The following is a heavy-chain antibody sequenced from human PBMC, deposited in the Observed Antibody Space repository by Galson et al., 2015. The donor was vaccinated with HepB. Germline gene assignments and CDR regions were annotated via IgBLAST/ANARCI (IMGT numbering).Heavy chain of an antibody. Sequence: PLRLSCAASGFTFSSHAMSWVRQAPGTGLEWVSPISGGGGSTYYADSVKGRFTNTRDNSKNTLYLQMNSLRAEDTAVYYCAKSSYCSGGSCYSAYWYFDLWGRGTLVTVSS. CDR2: ISGGGGST. CDR3: AKSSYCSGGSCYSAYWYFDL. J-gene: IGHJ2*01. V-gene: IGHV3-23*01. CDR1: GFTFSSHA. D-gene: IGHD2-15*01.